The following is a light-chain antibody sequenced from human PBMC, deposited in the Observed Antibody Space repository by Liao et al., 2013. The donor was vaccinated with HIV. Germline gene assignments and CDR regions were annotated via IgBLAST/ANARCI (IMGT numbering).Light chain of an antibody. J-gene: IGLJ3*02. CDR2: QDA. CDR3: QAWDSSTAWV. V-gene: IGLV3-1*01. Sequence: YELTQPPSLSVSPGQTAIISCSGEELGNKDVCWYQQKPGQSPVLVLCQDARRPSGIPERFSGSKSASAATLTITGTQAMDEADYYCQAWDSSTAWVFGGGTKLTVL. CDR1: ELGNKD.